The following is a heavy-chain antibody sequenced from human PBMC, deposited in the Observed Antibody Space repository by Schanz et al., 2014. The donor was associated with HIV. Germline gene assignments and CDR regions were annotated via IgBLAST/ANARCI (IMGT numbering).Heavy chain of an antibody. Sequence: EVQLVESGGGLVKPGGSLRLSCAASRFTFSVYAMNWVRQAPGKGLEWVSSIDSSSSYKYYADSVKGRFTISRDNAKNSLYLQMNTLRAEDTAVYYCAREDGWFGDIYYYGMDVWGQGTTVTVSS. CDR2: IDSSSSYK. V-gene: IGHV3-21*01. CDR1: RFTFSVYA. D-gene: IGHD3-10*01. CDR3: AREDGWFGDIYYYGMDV. J-gene: IGHJ6*02.